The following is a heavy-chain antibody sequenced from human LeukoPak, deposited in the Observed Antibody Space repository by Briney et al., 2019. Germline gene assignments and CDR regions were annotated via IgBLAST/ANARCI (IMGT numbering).Heavy chain of an antibody. D-gene: IGHD3-22*01. CDR1: GFTFSSYG. Sequence: GGSLGLSCAASGFTFSSYGMHWVRHAPGKGLEWVEVISYDGSNKYYADSVKGRFTISRDNSKNTLYLQMNSLRAEDTAVYYCAKDYYYDSSGYSYYFDYWGQGTLVTVSS. CDR3: AKDYYYDSSGYSYYFDY. CDR2: ISYDGSNK. V-gene: IGHV3-30*18. J-gene: IGHJ4*02.